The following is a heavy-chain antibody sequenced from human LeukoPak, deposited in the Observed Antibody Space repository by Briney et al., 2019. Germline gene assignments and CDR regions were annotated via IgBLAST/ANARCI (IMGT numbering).Heavy chain of an antibody. Sequence: GGSLRLSCAASGFTFSNYGMTWVRQAPGEGLEWISSISGNGGATYYADSVKGRFTISRDNYKNTLNLQLYSLRAEDTAVYYCAKRHNSDTSGYQLDYWGQGTLVTVSS. CDR3: AKRHNSDTSGYQLDY. CDR1: GFTFSNYG. D-gene: IGHD3-22*01. J-gene: IGHJ4*02. V-gene: IGHV3-23*01. CDR2: ISGNGGAT.